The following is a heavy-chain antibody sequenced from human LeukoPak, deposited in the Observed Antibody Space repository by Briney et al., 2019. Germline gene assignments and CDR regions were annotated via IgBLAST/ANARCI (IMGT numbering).Heavy chain of an antibody. Sequence: PGGSLRLSCAASGFPFSTYWIHWVRQVPGKGLVWVARIKDGGTTTDYADSVKGRFTISRDDAKNTLYLHMNSLRVEDTAVYCCTTIRPGYWGQGTLVAVSP. CDR1: GFPFSTYW. J-gene: IGHJ4*02. V-gene: IGHV3-74*01. D-gene: IGHD1-26*01. CDR3: TTIRPGY. CDR2: IKDGGTTT.